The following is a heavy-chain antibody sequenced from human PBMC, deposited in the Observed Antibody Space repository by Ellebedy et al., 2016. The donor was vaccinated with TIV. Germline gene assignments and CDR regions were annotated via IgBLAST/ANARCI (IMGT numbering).Heavy chain of an antibody. CDR2: IFSDGGNP. D-gene: IGHD3-10*01. CDR3: ISASYGSGSSLEY. CDR1: GITFNRW. V-gene: IGHV3-74*01. Sequence: PGGSLRLSCTVSGITFNRWMHWARQVPGKGLVWVSLIFSDGGNPNYADSVRGRFTISRDNAKNTLFLQMDSLRAEDTGVYYCISASYGSGSSLEYWGQGTLVTVSP. J-gene: IGHJ4*02.